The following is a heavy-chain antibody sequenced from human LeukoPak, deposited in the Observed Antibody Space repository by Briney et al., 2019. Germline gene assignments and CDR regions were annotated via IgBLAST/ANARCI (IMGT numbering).Heavy chain of an antibody. J-gene: IGHJ4*02. CDR2: IYYSGTT. Sequence: SETLSLTCTVSGGSVNSGDYYWSWVRQPPGKGLEWLGYIYYSGTTNYNPSLRSRVTISLDTSKNQFSLKLTSVTAAYTVVYYCARAYCSSGSCFYLAYWGQGTLVTVSS. CDR1: GGSVNSGDYY. V-gene: IGHV4-61*08. CDR3: ARAYCSSGSCFYLAY. D-gene: IGHD2-15*01.